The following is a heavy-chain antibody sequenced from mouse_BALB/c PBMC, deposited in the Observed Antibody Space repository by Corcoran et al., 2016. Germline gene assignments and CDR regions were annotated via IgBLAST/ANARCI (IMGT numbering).Heavy chain of an antibody. Sequence: QVTLKESVPGILQPSQTLSLTCSFSGFSLSTSVMGVGWIRQPSGKGLEWLAHIWWDDAKRYDPALKSRLTIYKDTSNSQVFLKIASVDTADTATYYCARTWDEGYFDYWGQGTTLTVSS. CDR3: ARTWDEGYFDY. D-gene: IGHD4-1*01. V-gene: IGHV8-8*01. CDR1: GFSLSTSVMG. J-gene: IGHJ2*01. CDR2: IWWDDAK.